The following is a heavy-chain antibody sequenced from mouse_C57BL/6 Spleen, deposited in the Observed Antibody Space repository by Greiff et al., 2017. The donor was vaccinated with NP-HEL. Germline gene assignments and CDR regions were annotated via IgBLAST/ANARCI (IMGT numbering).Heavy chain of an antibody. V-gene: IGHV7-3*01. J-gene: IGHJ3*01. CDR1: GFTFTDYY. D-gene: IGHD3-2*02. Sequence: EVKLVESGGCLVQPGGSLSLSCAASGFTFTDYYMSWVRQPPGKALEWLGFIRNKANGYTTEYSASVKGRFTISRDNSQSILYLQMNALRAEDSATYYCARYTAQASFAYWGQGTLVTVSA. CDR2: IRNKANGYTT. CDR3: ARYTAQASFAY.